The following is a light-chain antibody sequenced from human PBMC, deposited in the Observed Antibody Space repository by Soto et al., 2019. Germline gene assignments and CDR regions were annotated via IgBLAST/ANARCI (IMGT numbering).Light chain of an antibody. CDR2: GAS. CDR1: QSVSSN. J-gene: IGKJ5*01. CDR3: QHRSNWPTIT. Sequence: EIVMTQSPATLSLSPGEGATLSCRASQSVSSNLAWYQQKPGQAPRLLVYGASSRATGIPDRFSGSGSGTDSTLTISSLETEDFAVYYCQHRSNWPTITFGQGTRLEIK. V-gene: IGKV3-11*01.